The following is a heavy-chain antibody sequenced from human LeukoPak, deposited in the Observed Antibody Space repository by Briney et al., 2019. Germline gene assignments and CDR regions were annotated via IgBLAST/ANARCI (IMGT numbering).Heavy chain of an antibody. V-gene: IGHV3-23*01. CDR2: ISGSGGST. J-gene: IGHJ4*02. CDR1: GITFSSYA. CDR3: AKVTYYYDSSGYYGYYFDS. Sequence: PGGSLRLSCAASGITFSSYAMSWVRQAPGKGLEWVSGISGSGGSTYYADSVKGRFTISRDNSKNTLYLQMNSLRAEDTAVYYCAKVTYYYDSSGYYGYYFDSWGQGTLVTVSS. D-gene: IGHD3-22*01.